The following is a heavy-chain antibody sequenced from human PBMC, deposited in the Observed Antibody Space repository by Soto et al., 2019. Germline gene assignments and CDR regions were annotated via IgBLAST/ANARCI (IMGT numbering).Heavy chain of an antibody. CDR3: ARAESKLYDSSGYYSGY. V-gene: IGHV1-46*01. CDR2: INPSGGST. J-gene: IGHJ4*02. D-gene: IGHD3-22*01. Sequence: ASMKVSCKASGYTFTSYYMHWVRQAPGQGLEWMGIINPSGGSTSYAQKFQGRVTMTRDTSTSTVYMELSSLRSEDTAVYYCARAESKLYDSSGYYSGYWGQGTLVTVSS. CDR1: GYTFTSYY.